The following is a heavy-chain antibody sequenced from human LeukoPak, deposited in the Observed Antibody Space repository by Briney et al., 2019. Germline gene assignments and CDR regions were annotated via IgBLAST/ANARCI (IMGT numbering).Heavy chain of an antibody. D-gene: IGHD6-19*01. CDR3: ARHTGSGWGLDY. CDR2: IYYSGRT. Sequence: SQTLSLTCTVSGGSLSRGGYYWSCIRQPPGKGLEWIGYIYYSGRTYTNPPLKSQATISVDTTKNQFTLKLSSVTAADTAVYYCARHTGSGWGLDYWGQGTLVTVPS. J-gene: IGHJ4*02. V-gene: IGHV4-30-4*08. CDR1: GGSLSRGGYY.